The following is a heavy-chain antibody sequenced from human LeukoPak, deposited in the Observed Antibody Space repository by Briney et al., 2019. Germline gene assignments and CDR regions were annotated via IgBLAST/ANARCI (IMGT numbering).Heavy chain of an antibody. J-gene: IGHJ6*03. Sequence: PGGSLRLSCAASGLTFSSYGMYWVRQAPGKGLEWVAFIRYDGSNKYYADSVKGRFTISRDNAKNSLYLQMNSLRAEDTAVYYCARRKWSGMLRGYYYYYMDVWGQGTLVTVSS. CDR1: GLTFSSYG. V-gene: IGHV3-30*02. CDR2: IRYDGSNK. D-gene: IGHD2-8*02. CDR3: ARRKWSGMLRGYYYYYMDV.